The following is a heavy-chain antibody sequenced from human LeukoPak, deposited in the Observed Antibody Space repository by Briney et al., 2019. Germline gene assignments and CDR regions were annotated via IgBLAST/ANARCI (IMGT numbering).Heavy chain of an antibody. CDR1: GFTFSDHH. J-gene: IGHJ4*02. Sequence: PGGSLRLSCAASGFTFSDHHMDWVRQAPGEGLEWVARTRNKANRYTTEYAASVKGRFTISRDDSENSLYLQMDSLKTEDTAVYYCARSPLGIAPFDYWGQGTLVTVSS. D-gene: IGHD7-27*01. V-gene: IGHV3-72*01. CDR2: TRNKANRYTT. CDR3: ARSPLGIAPFDY.